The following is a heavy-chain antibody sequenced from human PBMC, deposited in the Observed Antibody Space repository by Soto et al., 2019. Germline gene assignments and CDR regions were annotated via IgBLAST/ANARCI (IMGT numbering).Heavy chain of an antibody. CDR2: MSYDGSNK. CDR3: VKNSYYDILTGFDYFDY. D-gene: IGHD3-9*01. CDR1: GFTFSRYC. J-gene: IGHJ4*02. Sequence: GGSLRLSCTASGFTFSRYCIHWVRQAPCKGLEWVAVMSYDGSNKWYADSVKGRFNVSRDNSKNTLFLQMNSLRGEDTAVYYCVKNSYYDILTGFDYFDYLGQGAPVAVSS. V-gene: IGHV3-30*18.